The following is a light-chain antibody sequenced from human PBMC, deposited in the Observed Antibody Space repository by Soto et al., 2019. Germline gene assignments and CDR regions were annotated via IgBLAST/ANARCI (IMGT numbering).Light chain of an antibody. V-gene: IGKV1-39*01. J-gene: IGKJ1*01. CDR1: QSISSY. Sequence: DIQMTQSPSSLSASVGDRVTITCRASQSISSYLNWYQQKPGKAPKLLIYAASSLQSGVPSRFSGSGSGKEFTLTISSLQPDDFATYYCQHYNSYSEAFGQGTKV. CDR2: AAS. CDR3: QHYNSYSEA.